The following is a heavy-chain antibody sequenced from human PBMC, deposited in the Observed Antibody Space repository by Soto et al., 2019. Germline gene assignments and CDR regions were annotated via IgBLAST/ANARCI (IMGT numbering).Heavy chain of an antibody. CDR2: MNSDGSSI. CDR3: AREIATTGLYYFDY. CDR1: GFTFNSYW. J-gene: IGHJ4*02. Sequence: GGSLRLSCAASGFTFNSYWMHWVRQAPGKGLVWVSRMNSDGSSITYADYVKGRFTNTRDSAKNTMYLQVHSLRVEDTAVYYCAREIATTGLYYFDYWGQGTLVTVSS. V-gene: IGHV3-74*01. D-gene: IGHD6-13*01.